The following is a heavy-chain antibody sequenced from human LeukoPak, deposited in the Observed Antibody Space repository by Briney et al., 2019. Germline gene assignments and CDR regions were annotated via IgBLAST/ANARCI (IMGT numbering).Heavy chain of an antibody. J-gene: IGHJ4*02. CDR3: AKDLRSVATILPFFDY. Sequence: PGASLRLSCVASELTFSTYAMSWVRQAPGKGLEWVSGISGSGGSTYYADSVKGRFTISRDNSKNTMYLQMNSLRAEDTAVYYCAKDLRSVATILPFFDYWGQGTLVTVSS. D-gene: IGHD5-12*01. CDR2: ISGSGGST. V-gene: IGHV3-23*01. CDR1: ELTFSTYA.